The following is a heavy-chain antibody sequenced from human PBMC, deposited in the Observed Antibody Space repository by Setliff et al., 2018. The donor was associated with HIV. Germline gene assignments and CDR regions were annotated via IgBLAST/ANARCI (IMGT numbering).Heavy chain of an antibody. CDR3: AGGPVVVIPAPRWRWFDP. CDR2: INHSGRT. V-gene: IGHV4-34*01. CDR1: GGSFSGYH. Sequence: ASETLSLTCAVYGGSFSGYHWNWIRQPPGKGLEWIGEINHSGRTNYNPSLKSRVTISVDTSKNQFSLKLTSVTAADTAVYYCAGGPVVVIPAPRWRWFDPWGRGTLVTVS. J-gene: IGHJ5*02. D-gene: IGHD2-2*01.